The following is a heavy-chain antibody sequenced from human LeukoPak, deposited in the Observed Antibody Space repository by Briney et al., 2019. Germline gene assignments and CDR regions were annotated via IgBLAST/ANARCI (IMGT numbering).Heavy chain of an antibody. CDR2: INAYSGDT. J-gene: IGHJ6*03. Sequence: GASVKVSCKASGYTFTNYGVSWVRQAPGQGLEWRGWINAYSGDTHYAQNHQGRLTMTTATSTSMAFMELRSLRPDDTAVYFCARWGLVAPGTYYYYYMDVWGRGTTATVSS. V-gene: IGHV1-18*01. CDR3: ARWGLVAPGTYYYYYMDV. D-gene: IGHD2-2*01. CDR1: GYTFTNYG.